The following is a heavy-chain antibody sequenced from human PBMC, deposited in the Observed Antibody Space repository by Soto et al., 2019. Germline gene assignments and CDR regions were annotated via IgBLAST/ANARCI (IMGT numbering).Heavy chain of an antibody. CDR2: ISGSGGST. CDR3: AKTPGRLKGYYYYYMDV. CDR1: GFTFSIYA. Sequence: QRWGSLRLSCAASGFTFSIYAMTWVRQAPGKGLEWVSAISGSGGSTYYADSVKGRFTISRDNSKNTLYLQMNSLRAEDTAVYYCAKTPGRLKGYYYYYMDVWGKGTTVTVSS. J-gene: IGHJ6*03. D-gene: IGHD6-25*01. V-gene: IGHV3-23*01.